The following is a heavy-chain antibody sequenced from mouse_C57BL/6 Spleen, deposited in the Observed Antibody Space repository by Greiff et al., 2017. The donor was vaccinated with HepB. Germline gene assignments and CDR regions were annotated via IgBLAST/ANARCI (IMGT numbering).Heavy chain of an antibody. CDR2: IYSGDGDT. CDR3: ARDGDSNYVGNYFDY. D-gene: IGHD2-5*01. J-gene: IGHJ2*01. V-gene: IGHV1-82*01. Sequence: VQLQQSGPELVKPGASVKISCKASGYAFSSSWMNWVKQRPGKGLEWIGRIYSGDGDTNYNGKFKGKATLTADKSSSTAYMQLSSLTSADSAVYFWARDGDSNYVGNYFDYWGQGTTLTVSS. CDR1: GYAFSSSW.